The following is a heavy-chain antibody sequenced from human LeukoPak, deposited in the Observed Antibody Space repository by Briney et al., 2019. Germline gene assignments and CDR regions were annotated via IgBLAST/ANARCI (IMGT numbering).Heavy chain of an antibody. D-gene: IGHD1-1*01. CDR2: ISDSSSTI. J-gene: IGHJ3*02. CDR3: AKLRLILGAFDI. Sequence: GGSLRLSCAASGFVFSRYEMNWVRQAPGKGLEWVSYISDSSSTIYYGDSVKGRFTISRDNAKNSLYLQMNSLRAEDTAVYYCAKLRLILGAFDIWGQGTMVTVSS. CDR1: GFVFSRYE. V-gene: IGHV3-48*03.